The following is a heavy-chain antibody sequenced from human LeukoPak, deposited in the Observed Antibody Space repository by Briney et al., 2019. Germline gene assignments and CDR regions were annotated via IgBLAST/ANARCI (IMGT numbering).Heavy chain of an antibody. J-gene: IGHJ4*02. CDR1: GFIFSKYG. V-gene: IGHV3-23*01. Sequence: HPGGSLRLSCAASGFIFSKYGMSWVRQAPGKGPEWVASISGSGGRTANAGKGLEWVSSISGSGGSTYYADSVKGRFTISRDNSKNTLYLQMNSLRADDTAVYYCANPPTVTSFDYWGQGTLVTVSS. CDR2: ISGSGGST. CDR3: ANPPTVTSFDY. D-gene: IGHD4-11*01.